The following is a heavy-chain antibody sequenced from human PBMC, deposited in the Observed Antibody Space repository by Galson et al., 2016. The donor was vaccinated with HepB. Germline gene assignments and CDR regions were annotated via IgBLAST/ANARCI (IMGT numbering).Heavy chain of an antibody. CDR3: VIDWRRMSHFHYGLDV. J-gene: IGHJ6*02. V-gene: IGHV1-24*01. CDR2: FDPENGET. D-gene: IGHD2/OR15-2a*01. Sequence: SVKVSCKVSGSTLTELSIHWVRQAPARGLGWMGGFDPENGETIYTQRFQGRVTMTEDTSTDTAYMELSSLRSEDTAVYFCVIDWRRMSHFHYGLDVWGQGTTVIVS. CDR1: GSTLTELS.